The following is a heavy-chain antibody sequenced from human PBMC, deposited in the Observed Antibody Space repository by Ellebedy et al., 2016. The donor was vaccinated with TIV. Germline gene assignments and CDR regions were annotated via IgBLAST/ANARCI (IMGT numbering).Heavy chain of an antibody. CDR1: GFSMSDHY. D-gene: IGHD4-11*01. CDR3: ARSPLPDYNDQYYFYGMDV. CDR2: TRNTANSYTT. V-gene: IGHV3-72*01. J-gene: IGHJ6*02. Sequence: PGGSLRLSCVASGFSMSDHYMDWVRQAPGKGLEWVGRTRNTANSYTTKYAASVKGRFIISRDDSNNSLYLQMNSLKTEDTAVYYCARSPLPDYNDQYYFYGMDVWGQGTTVTVSS.